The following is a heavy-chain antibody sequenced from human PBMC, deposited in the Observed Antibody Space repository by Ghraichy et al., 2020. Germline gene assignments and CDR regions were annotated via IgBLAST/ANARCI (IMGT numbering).Heavy chain of an antibody. Sequence: SKTLSLTCAVYGGSFSAYYWSWIRQPPGKGLEWIGEINHSGSSTYNPSLKSRVTISLDTSKNQFSLKLSSVTAADTAVYYCAALAYCGGDCYSPRYDFWGQGTLVTVSS. V-gene: IGHV4-34*01. CDR2: INHSGSS. CDR3: AALAYCGGDCYSPRYDF. D-gene: IGHD2-21*02. CDR1: GGSFSAYY. J-gene: IGHJ4*02.